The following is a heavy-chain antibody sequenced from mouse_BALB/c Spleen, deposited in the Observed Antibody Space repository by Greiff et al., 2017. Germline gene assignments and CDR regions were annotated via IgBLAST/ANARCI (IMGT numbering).Heavy chain of an antibody. Sequence: EVKLEESGGGLVQPGGSLRLSCATSGFTFTDYYMSWVRQPPGKALEWLGFIRNKANGYTTEYSASVKGRFTISRDNSQSILYLQMNTLRAEDSATYYCARAYYYGSSYGYWYFDVWGAGTTVTVSS. V-gene: IGHV7-3*02. D-gene: IGHD1-1*01. CDR2: IRNKANGYTT. CDR3: ARAYYYGSSYGYWYFDV. J-gene: IGHJ1*01. CDR1: GFTFTDYY.